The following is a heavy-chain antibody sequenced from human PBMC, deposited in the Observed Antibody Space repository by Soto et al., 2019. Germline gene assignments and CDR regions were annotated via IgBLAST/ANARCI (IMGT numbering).Heavy chain of an antibody. CDR2: ISYDGSNK. CDR3: ARLCSSGWYPFDY. V-gene: IGHV3-30-3*01. D-gene: IGHD6-19*01. CDR1: GFTFSSYA. J-gene: IGHJ4*02. Sequence: QVQLVESGGGVVQPGRSLRLSCAASGFTFSSYAMHWVRQAPGKGLEWVAVISYDGSNKYYADSVKGRFTISRDNSKNTLYLQMNSLRAEDTAVYYCARLCSSGWYPFDYWGQGTLVTVSS.